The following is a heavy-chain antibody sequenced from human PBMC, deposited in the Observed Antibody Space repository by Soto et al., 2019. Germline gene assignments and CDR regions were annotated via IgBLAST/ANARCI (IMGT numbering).Heavy chain of an antibody. Sequence: EVQLVESGGGLAQPGGSLRVSCAASGFTFSRYSMNWVRQAPGKGLEWLSYIDSSSKTIYYADSVKGRFIISRDNAKNSLYLQMNSLRDEDTAVYHCARGGVATIFGDSWGQGTLVTVSS. CDR1: GFTFSRYS. CDR2: IDSSSKTI. D-gene: IGHD5-12*01. V-gene: IGHV3-48*02. J-gene: IGHJ4*02. CDR3: ARGGVATIFGDS.